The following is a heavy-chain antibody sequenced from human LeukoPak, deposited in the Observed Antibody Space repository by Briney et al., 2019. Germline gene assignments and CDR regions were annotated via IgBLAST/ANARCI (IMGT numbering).Heavy chain of an antibody. J-gene: IGHJ2*01. Sequence: ASVKVSCKASGYTFTSYGISWVRQAPGQGLEWMGWISAYNGNTNYAQKFQGRVTITTDESTSTAYMELSSLRSEDTAVYYCARQYYYGSGSYWYFDLWGRGTLVTVSS. V-gene: IGHV1-18*01. CDR1: GYTFTSYG. D-gene: IGHD3-10*01. CDR2: ISAYNGNT. CDR3: ARQYYYGSGSYWYFDL.